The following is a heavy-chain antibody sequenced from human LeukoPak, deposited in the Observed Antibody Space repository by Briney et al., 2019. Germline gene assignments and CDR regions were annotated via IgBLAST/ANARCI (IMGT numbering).Heavy chain of an antibody. V-gene: IGHV4-59*01. D-gene: IGHD2-15*01. CDR2: IYYRAST. J-gene: IGHJ5*02. Sequence: SETLSFTCTVSGGSISGYFWSWIRQPPGKGLEWIGYIYYRASTDYNPSLKSRVTLSIDTSKSQFSLKLSSVTAADTAVYYCARGEGYCSGGSCCNWFDPWGQGTLVTVSS. CDR3: ARGEGYCSGGSCCNWFDP. CDR1: GGSISGYF.